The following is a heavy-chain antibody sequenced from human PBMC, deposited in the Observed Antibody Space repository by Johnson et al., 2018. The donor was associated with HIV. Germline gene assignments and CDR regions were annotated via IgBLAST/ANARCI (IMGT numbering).Heavy chain of an antibody. J-gene: IGHJ3*02. CDR1: GFNFDDYA. D-gene: IGHD1-26*01. Sequence: VQLVESGGGVVRPGESLRLSCATSGFNFDDYAMHWVRQAPGKGLEWVSGISWNSGSIGYADSVKGRFTISRDNSKNTLYLQMNSLRAEDTAVYYCAKDSRRWGAFSDAFDIWGQGTMVTVSS. CDR2: ISWNSGSI. V-gene: IGHV3-9*01. CDR3: AKDSRRWGAFSDAFDI.